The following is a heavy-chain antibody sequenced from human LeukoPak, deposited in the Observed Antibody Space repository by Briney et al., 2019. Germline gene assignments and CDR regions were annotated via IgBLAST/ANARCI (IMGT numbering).Heavy chain of an antibody. J-gene: IGHJ6*02. D-gene: IGHD1-26*01. Sequence: GASVKVSCKASGGTFSSYAISWVRQAPGQGLEWMGGISPIFGTANYAQKFQGRVTITADESTSTAYMELSSLRSEDTAVYYCARWVVGATPQRYYYYGMAVWGQGTTVTVSS. CDR1: GGTFSSYA. CDR3: ARWVVGATPQRYYYYGMAV. V-gene: IGHV1-69*13. CDR2: ISPIFGTA.